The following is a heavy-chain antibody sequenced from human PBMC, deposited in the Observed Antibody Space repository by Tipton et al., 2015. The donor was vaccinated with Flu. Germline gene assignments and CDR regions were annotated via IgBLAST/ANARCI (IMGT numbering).Heavy chain of an antibody. J-gene: IGHJ6*02. CDR3: ARDPCSSTSCSPHNNYYYGMDV. V-gene: IGHV4-39*07. D-gene: IGHD2-2*01. CDR1: GGSISSSSYY. Sequence: TLSLTCTVSGGSISSSSYYWGWIRQPPGKGLEWIGSIYYSGSTYYNPSLKSRVTISVDTSKNQFSLKLSSVTAADTAVYYCARDPCSSTSCSPHNNYYYGMDVWGQGTTVTVSS. CDR2: IYYSGST.